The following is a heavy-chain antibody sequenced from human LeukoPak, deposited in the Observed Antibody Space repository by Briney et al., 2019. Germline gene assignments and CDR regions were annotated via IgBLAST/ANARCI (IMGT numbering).Heavy chain of an antibody. D-gene: IGHD1/OR15-1a*01. Sequence: PGGSLRLSCAASGFTFSSYAISWVRQAPGKGLEWVSSITGSGGSTYYADSVKGRFTISRDNSKNTLYLQMNSLRAEDTAAYHCAKLASAVGSTASNNFDPWGQGTLVTVSS. CDR2: ITGSGGST. J-gene: IGHJ5*02. CDR1: GFTFSSYA. V-gene: IGHV3-23*01. CDR3: AKLASAVGSTASNNFDP.